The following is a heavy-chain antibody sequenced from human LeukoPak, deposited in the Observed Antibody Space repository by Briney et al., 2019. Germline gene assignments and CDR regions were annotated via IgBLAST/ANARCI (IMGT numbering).Heavy chain of an antibody. CDR2: INHSGST. J-gene: IGHJ5*02. D-gene: IGHD3-10*01. CDR1: GGSFSGYY. Sequence: SETLSLTCAVYGGSFSGYYWSWIRQPPGKGLECIGEINHSGSTNYNPSLKSRVTISVDTSKNQFSLKLSSVTAADTAVYYCARRTRSYYYGSGSFPSWFDPWGQGTLVTVSS. CDR3: ARRTRSYYYGSGSFPSWFDP. V-gene: IGHV4-34*01.